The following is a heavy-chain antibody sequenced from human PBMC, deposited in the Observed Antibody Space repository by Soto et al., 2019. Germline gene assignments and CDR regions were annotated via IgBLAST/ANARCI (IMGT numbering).Heavy chain of an antibody. CDR2: ISGSGGTT. CDR1: GFTFSNYA. D-gene: IGHD6-25*01. V-gene: IGHV3-23*01. Sequence: EVQLLESGGGLVQPGRSLRLSCAASGFTFSNYAMSWVRQAPGQGLDWVSAISGSGGTTYYADSVKGRFTISRDNSKNTMVPLKNNLRAEDAAVYYCAKCFVETGSNSGWPWYFHYWGHGTLVTVSS. J-gene: IGHJ4*01. CDR3: AKCFVETGSNSGWPWYFHY.